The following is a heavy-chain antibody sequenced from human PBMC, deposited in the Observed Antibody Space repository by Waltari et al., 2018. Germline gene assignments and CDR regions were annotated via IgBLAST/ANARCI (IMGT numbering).Heavy chain of an antibody. CDR3: ARDGGLWQLVRDFDY. CDR1: GFTFSSYS. V-gene: IGHV3-21*01. CDR2: ISSSSSYI. D-gene: IGHD6-6*01. J-gene: IGHJ4*02. Sequence: EVQLVESGGGLVKPGGSLRLSCAASGFTFSSYSMNWVRQAPGKGLEWVSSISSSSSYIYYADSVKGRFTISRDNAKNSLYLQMNSLRAEDTAVYYCARDGGLWQLVRDFDYWGQGTLVTVSS.